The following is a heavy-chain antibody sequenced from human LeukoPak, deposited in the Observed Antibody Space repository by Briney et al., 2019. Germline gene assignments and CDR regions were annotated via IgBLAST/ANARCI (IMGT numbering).Heavy chain of an antibody. J-gene: IGHJ4*02. CDR1: GFTFSSYT. V-gene: IGHV3-21*01. Sequence: GGSLRLSCAASGFTFSSYTMKWVRQAPGKGLEWVSSISTSSSYIYFAESVKGRFTISRDNARNSLYLQMNSLRAEDTAVYYCARVVWGQLTYYFDYWGQGTLVTVSS. D-gene: IGHD3-16*01. CDR2: ISTSSSYI. CDR3: ARVVWGQLTYYFDY.